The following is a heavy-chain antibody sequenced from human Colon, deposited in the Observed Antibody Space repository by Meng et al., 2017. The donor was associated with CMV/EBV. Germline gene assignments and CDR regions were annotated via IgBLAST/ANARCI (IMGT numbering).Heavy chain of an antibody. CDR3: AVGAFSANSRAVDY. CDR2: VTPDGGAT. CDR1: GFTLRNYA. J-gene: IGHJ4*02. V-gene: IGHV3-74*01. D-gene: IGHD3-16*01. Sequence: GGSLRLSCAASGFTLRNYAMNWVRQAPGKGLVWLSRVTPDGGATSIADSVKGRFIISRDNAKTTLYLQMNNLRPEDTAVYYCAVGAFSANSRAVDYWGQGTLVTVSS.